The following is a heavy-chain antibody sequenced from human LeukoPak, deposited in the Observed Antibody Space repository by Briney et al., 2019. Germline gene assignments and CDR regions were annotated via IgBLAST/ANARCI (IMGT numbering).Heavy chain of an antibody. CDR1: GGSISSSSYY. J-gene: IGHJ3*01. D-gene: IGHD6-13*01. CDR2: IFYSGTT. Sequence: SETLSLTCTVSGGSISSSSYYWGWIRQPPGRGLEWIGYIFYSGTTNYSPSHMSRITISVDTSKNHFSLKLYSVTAADTAVYYCARHPARGQQGYAFDFWGQGTMVTVSS. V-gene: IGHV4-61*05. CDR3: ARHPARGQQGYAFDF.